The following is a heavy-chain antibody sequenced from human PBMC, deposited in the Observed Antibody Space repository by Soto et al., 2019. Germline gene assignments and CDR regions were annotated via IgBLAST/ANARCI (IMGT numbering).Heavy chain of an antibody. CDR2: THYTGST. D-gene: IGHD3-3*01. V-gene: IGHV4-59*01. CDR3: ARDQAGTIFGLPTHYYYMDV. J-gene: IGHJ6*03. CDR1: DDSISSYY. Sequence: QVRLQESGPGLVKPSETLSLTCTVSDDSISSYYWSWIRQVPGKGLEWIGYTHYTGSTNYNPSLKCRVIMSVDTSMNQFSRRLTSVTAADTAVYYCARDQAGTIFGLPTHYYYMDVWGKGTTVIVSS.